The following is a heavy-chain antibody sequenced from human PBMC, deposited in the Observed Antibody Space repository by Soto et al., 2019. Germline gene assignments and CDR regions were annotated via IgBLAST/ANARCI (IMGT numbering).Heavy chain of an antibody. J-gene: IGHJ3*02. CDR2: ISAYNGNT. CDR3: ASNIRVGASPIAFDI. Sequence: VGSFNGSCRSTGYTFTTYRISWARQAPGQGLEWMGWISAYNGNTNYAQKLQGRVTMTTDTSTSTAYMELRSLRSDDTAVYYCASNIRVGASPIAFDILGQGTMVTVSS. V-gene: IGHV1-18*01. CDR1: GYTFTTYR. D-gene: IGHD1-26*01.